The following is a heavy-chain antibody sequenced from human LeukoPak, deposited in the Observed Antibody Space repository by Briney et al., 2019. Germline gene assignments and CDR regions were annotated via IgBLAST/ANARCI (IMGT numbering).Heavy chain of an antibody. D-gene: IGHD3-10*01. CDR2: INQSGST. J-gene: IGHJ5*02. V-gene: IGHV4-34*01. Sequence: GSLRLSCAASGFTFSSYSMNWVRQPPGKGLEWIGEINQSGSTNYNPSLKSRVTISVDTSRSQFSLSLSSVTAADTAVYYCARVGVGNWFDPWGQGTLVTVSS. CDR3: ARVGVGNWFDP. CDR1: GFTFSSYS.